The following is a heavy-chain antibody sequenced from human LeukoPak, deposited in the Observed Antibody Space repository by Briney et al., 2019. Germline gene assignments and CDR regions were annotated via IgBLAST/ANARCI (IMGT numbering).Heavy chain of an antibody. CDR1: GGTFSSYA. CDR3: ATSRVSNGWAFDY. J-gene: IGHJ4*02. Sequence: SVKVSCKASGGTFSSYAISWVRQAPGQGLEWMGRIIPILGIANYAQKFQGRVTITADKSTSTAYMELSSLRSEDTAVFYCATSRVSNGWAFDYWGLGTLVTVSS. D-gene: IGHD6-19*01. V-gene: IGHV1-69*04. CDR2: IIPILGIA.